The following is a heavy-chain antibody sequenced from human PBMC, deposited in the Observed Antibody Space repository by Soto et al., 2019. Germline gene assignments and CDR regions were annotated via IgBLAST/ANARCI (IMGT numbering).Heavy chain of an antibody. V-gene: IGHV3-66*01. Sequence: GGSLRLSCAASGFTFSTYWMTWVRQAPGKGLEWVSAINSGGSTFYADSVKGRFTISRDNSKNTLYLQMNSLRVEDTAMYYCVRENYYYGMDVWGQGTAVTVSS. J-gene: IGHJ6*02. CDR2: INSGGST. CDR3: VRENYYYGMDV. CDR1: GFTFSTYW.